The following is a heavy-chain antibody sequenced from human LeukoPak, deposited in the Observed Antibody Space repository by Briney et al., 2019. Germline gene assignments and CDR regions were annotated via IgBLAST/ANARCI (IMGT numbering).Heavy chain of an antibody. J-gene: IGHJ4*02. Sequence: GGSLRLSCAASGFTFSSYSMNWVRQAPGKGLEWVSSISSSISYIYYADSVKGRFTISRDNAKNSLYLQMNSLRAEDTAVYYCARYYGSGVFNYFDYWGQGTLVTVSS. V-gene: IGHV3-21*01. CDR3: ARYYGSGVFNYFDY. D-gene: IGHD3-10*01. CDR1: GFTFSSYS. CDR2: ISSSISYI.